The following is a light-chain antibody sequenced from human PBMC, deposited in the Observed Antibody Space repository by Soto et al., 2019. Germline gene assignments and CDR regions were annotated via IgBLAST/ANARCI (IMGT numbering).Light chain of an antibody. Sequence: QSALTQPASVSGSPGQSITISCTGTSSDVGSYNLVSWYQQHPGNAPKLMIYEVSKRPSGVSNRFSGSKSGNTASLTISGLQAEDEADYYCCSYVGSRVFGGGTQLTVL. CDR3: CSYVGSRV. CDR2: EVS. J-gene: IGLJ2*01. CDR1: SSDVGSYNL. V-gene: IGLV2-23*02.